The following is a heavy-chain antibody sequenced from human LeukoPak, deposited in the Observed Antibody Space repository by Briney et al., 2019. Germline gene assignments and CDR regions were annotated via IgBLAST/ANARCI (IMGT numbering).Heavy chain of an antibody. CDR3: AKAAYCSSTSCSDEYYYYYYGMDV. V-gene: IGHV3-23*01. J-gene: IGHJ6*02. CDR1: GFTFSSYA. D-gene: IGHD2-2*01. Sequence: GGSLRLSCAASGFTFSSYAMSWVRQAAGKGLEWVSAISGNGGSTYYADPVKGRFTISRDNSKNTLYLQMNSLRAEDTAVYYCAKAAYCSSTSCSDEYYYYYYGMDVWGQGTTVTVSS. CDR2: ISGNGGST.